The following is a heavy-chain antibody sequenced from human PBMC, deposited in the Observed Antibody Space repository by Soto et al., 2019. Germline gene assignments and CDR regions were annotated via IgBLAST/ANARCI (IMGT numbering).Heavy chain of an antibody. CDR1: GFTFSSSW. Sequence: PGGSLRLSCAASGFTFSSSWMRWVRQAPGKGLVWVSRINGDGSSTNYADSVKGRFTISRDNAKNTLFLQMNSLRAEDTAVYYCARSIYSNSKADYWGQGTLVTVSS. D-gene: IGHD6-6*01. CDR2: INGDGSST. V-gene: IGHV3-74*01. CDR3: ARSIYSNSKADY. J-gene: IGHJ4*02.